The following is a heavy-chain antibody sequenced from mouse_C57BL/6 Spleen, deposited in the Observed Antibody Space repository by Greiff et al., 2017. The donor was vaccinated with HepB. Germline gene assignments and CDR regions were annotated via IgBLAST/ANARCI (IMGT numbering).Heavy chain of an antibody. CDR1: GYTFTDYE. CDR3: TRPSHYYGSSYSFDY. D-gene: IGHD1-1*01. V-gene: IGHV1-15*01. CDR2: IDPETGGT. J-gene: IGHJ2*01. Sequence: VQLQQSGAELVRPGASVTLSCKASGYTFTDYEMHWVKQTPVHGLEWIGAIDPETGGTAYNQKFKGKAILTADKSSSTAYMELRSLTSEDSAVYYCTRPSHYYGSSYSFDYWGQGTTLTVSS.